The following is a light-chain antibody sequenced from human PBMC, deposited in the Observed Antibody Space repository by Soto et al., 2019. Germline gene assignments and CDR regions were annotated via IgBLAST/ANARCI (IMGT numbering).Light chain of an antibody. CDR2: GAS. J-gene: IGKJ3*01. V-gene: IGKV3-20*01. CDR1: QTINNRY. Sequence: EIVLTQSPGTLSLSPGERATLSCRASQTINNRYLAWYQQKPGQAPRLLIYGASSRATGIPDRFSGSGSGTXFXXXIXRLEPEDFAVYYCQQFASSPGFTFGPGTKVDMK. CDR3: QQFASSPGFT.